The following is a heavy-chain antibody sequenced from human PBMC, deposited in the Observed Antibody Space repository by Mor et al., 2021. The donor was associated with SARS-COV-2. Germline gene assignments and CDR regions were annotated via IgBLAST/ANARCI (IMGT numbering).Heavy chain of an antibody. Sequence: ISGSGGSTYYADSVKGRFTISRDNSKNTLYLQMNSLRAEDPAVYYCAKGSRGGLDFDYWGQGTLV. J-gene: IGHJ4*02. D-gene: IGHD3-10*01. CDR3: AKGSRGGLDFDY. V-gene: IGHV3-23*01. CDR2: ISGSGGST.